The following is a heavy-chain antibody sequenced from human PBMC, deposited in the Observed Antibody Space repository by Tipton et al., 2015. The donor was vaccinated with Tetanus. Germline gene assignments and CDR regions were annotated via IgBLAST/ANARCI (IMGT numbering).Heavy chain of an antibody. V-gene: IGHV4-34*01. CDR3: ARGRSYRGNQLWGP. D-gene: IGHD5-18*01. CDR2: INHSGST. CDR1: GGSFSGYY. Sequence: TLSLTCAVYGGSFSGYYWSWIRQPPGKGLEWIGEINHSGSTNYNPSLKSRVIISVDTSKNQFSLKLSSVTAADTAVYYCARGRSYRGNQLWGPWGQGTLVTVSS. J-gene: IGHJ5*02.